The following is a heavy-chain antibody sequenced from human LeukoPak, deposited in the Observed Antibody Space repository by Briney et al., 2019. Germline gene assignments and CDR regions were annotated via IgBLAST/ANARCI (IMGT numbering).Heavy chain of an antibody. CDR1: GGSISSYY. V-gene: IGHV4-59*01. D-gene: IGHD6-13*01. CDR3: AALGIAAAGTGDYFDY. J-gene: IGHJ4*02. Sequence: SETLSLTCTVSGGSISSYYWSWIRQPPGKGLEWIGHIYYSGSTNYNPSLKSRVTISVDTSKNQFSLKLSSVTAADTAVYYCAALGIAAAGTGDYFDYWGQGTLVTVSS. CDR2: IYYSGST.